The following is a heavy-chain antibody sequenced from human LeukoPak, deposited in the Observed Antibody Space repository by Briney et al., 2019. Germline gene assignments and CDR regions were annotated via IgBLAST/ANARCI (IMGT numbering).Heavy chain of an antibody. D-gene: IGHD6-19*01. V-gene: IGHV1-3*03. CDR3: ASANDGWSYFDY. Sequence: VASVKVSCKASGYTFTTHAIHWVRQAPGHRLEWMGCINAGTGDTKYSREFQGRVTITRDTSATTAYMELSSLRSEDMAVYYCASANDGWSYFDYWGQGTLVTVSS. CDR1: GYTFTTHA. CDR2: INAGTGDT. J-gene: IGHJ4*02.